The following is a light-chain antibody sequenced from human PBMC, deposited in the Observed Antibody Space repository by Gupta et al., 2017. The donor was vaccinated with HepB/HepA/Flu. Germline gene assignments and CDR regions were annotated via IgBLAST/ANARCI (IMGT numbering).Light chain of an antibody. Sequence: QSALTQPRPVSGSPGQSVTISCTGTSSDVGGYNYVSWYQQHPGKAPKVIIYDVTKRPSGVPDRFSGSKSGNTASLTISGLQAEDESDYYCCSYAGSHTWVFGGGTKLTVL. CDR2: DVT. CDR1: SSDVGGYNY. V-gene: IGLV2-11*01. J-gene: IGLJ3*02. CDR3: CSYAGSHTWV.